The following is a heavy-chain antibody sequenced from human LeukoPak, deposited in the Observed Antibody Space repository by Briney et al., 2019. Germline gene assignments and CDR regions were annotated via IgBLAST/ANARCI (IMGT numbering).Heavy chain of an antibody. V-gene: IGHV3-74*01. J-gene: IGHJ4*02. CDR2: INSDGSST. Sequence: GGSLRLSCAASGLTFSSYSMNWVRQAPGKGLEWVSRINSDGSSTSYADSVKGRFTISRDNAKNTLYLQMNSLRAEDTAVYYCASAAAAADFDYWGQGTLVTVSS. D-gene: IGHD6-13*01. CDR3: ASAAAAADFDY. CDR1: GLTFSSYS.